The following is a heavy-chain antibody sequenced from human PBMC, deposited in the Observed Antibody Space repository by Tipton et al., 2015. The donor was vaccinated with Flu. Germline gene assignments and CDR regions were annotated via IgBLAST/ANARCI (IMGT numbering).Heavy chain of an antibody. CDR2: IYTSGST. V-gene: IGHV4-61*02. Sequence: LRLSCTVSGDSISSGTHYWSWIRQPAGKGLEWIGRIYTSGSTNYNPSLKTRVTISVDTSKNQFSLKLSSVTAADTAVYYCARDDGDYGLESYHYYYGMDVWGQGTTVTVSS. D-gene: IGHD3-10*01. CDR3: ARDDGDYGLESYHYYYGMDV. CDR1: GDSISSGTHY. J-gene: IGHJ6*02.